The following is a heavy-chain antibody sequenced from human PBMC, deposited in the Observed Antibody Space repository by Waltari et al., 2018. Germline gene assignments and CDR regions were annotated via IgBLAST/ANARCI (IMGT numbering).Heavy chain of an antibody. V-gene: IGHV3-23*01. CDR3: AALGPDII. CDR1: GFTFSSYA. J-gene: IGHJ3*02. D-gene: IGHD1-26*01. CDR2: MGAAGDA. Sequence: EVQLLESGGGLVQPGGSLRLSCAASGFTFSSYAMSWVRQAPGKGLEWVSAMGAAGDAYYLHSVRGRFTISRDNAKNSFYLQMNSLRADDTAVYFCAALGPDIIWGQGAMVTVSS.